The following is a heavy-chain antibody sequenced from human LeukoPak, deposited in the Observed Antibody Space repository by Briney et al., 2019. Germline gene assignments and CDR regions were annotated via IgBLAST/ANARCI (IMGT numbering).Heavy chain of an antibody. CDR3: ARAWVGATPVNWFDP. V-gene: IGHV4-34*01. CDR2: INHSGST. CDR1: GGSFSGYY. D-gene: IGHD1-26*01. J-gene: IGHJ5*02. Sequence: SETLSLTCAVYGGSFSGYYWSWIRQPPGKGLEWIGEINHSGSTNYNPSLKSRVTISVDTSKNQFSLKLSSVTAADTAVYYCARAWVGATPVNWFDPWGQGTLVTASS.